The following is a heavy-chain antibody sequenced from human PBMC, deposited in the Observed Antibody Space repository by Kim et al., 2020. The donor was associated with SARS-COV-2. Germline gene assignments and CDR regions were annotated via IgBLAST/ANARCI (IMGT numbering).Heavy chain of an antibody. CDR3: ARDCITIFGVASGYFDY. CDR2: IWYDGSNK. CDR1: GFTFSSYG. Sequence: GGSLRLSCAASGFTFSSYGMHWVRQAPGKGLEWVAVIWYDGSNKYYADSVKGRFTISRDNSKNTLYLQMNSLRAEDTAVYYCARDCITIFGVASGYFDYWGQGTLVTVSS. V-gene: IGHV3-33*01. J-gene: IGHJ4*02. D-gene: IGHD3-3*01.